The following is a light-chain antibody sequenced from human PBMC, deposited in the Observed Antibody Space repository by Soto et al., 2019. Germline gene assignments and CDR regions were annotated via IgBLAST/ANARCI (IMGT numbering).Light chain of an antibody. CDR1: SDSIASNY. CDR2: EDN. Sequence: NFMLTQPHSVSESPGKTVTISCTRSSDSIASNYVQWYQQRPGSAPTTVIYEDNQRPSGVPDRFSGSIDSSSNSASLTISGLKTEDEADYYCQSYDSSTLWVFGGGTKLTVL. V-gene: IGLV6-57*03. CDR3: QSYDSSTLWV. J-gene: IGLJ3*02.